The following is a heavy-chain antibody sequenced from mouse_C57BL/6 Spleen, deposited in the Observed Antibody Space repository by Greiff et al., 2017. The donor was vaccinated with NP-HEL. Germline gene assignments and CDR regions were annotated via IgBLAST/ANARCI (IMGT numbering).Heavy chain of an antibody. J-gene: IGHJ4*01. CDR2: ISNGGGST. CDR1: GFTFSDYY. Sequence: EVQGVESGGGLVQPGGSLKLSCAASGFTFSDYYMYWVRQTPEKRLEWVAYISNGGGSTYYPDTVKGRFTISRDNAKNTLYLQMSRLKSEDTAMYYCARHSNYALDYWGQGTSVTVSS. V-gene: IGHV5-12*01. CDR3: ARHSNYALDY.